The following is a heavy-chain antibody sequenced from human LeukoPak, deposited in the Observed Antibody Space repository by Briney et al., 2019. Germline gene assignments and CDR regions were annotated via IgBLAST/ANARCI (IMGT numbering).Heavy chain of an antibody. CDR2: IRGSGGST. D-gene: IGHD2-2*01. V-gene: IGHV3-23*01. CDR1: GVTFSSYA. CDR3: AKGPWCSTSGYYGMDV. J-gene: IGHJ6*02. Sequence: GGSLRLSCVASGVTFSSYAMTWVRQAPGKGLEWVSAIRGSGGSTLYADSVKGRFTISRDNSKNTLYLQMNSLRAEDTAVYYCAKGPWCSTSGYYGMDVWGQGTTVTVSS.